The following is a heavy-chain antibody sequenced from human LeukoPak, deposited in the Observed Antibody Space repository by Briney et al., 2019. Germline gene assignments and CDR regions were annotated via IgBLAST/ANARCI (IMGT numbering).Heavy chain of an antibody. J-gene: IGHJ3*02. V-gene: IGHV3-13*01. D-gene: IGHD1-1*01. CDR3: ARELAPGDAFDI. CDR2: IGTAGDT. Sequence: PGGSLRLSCAASGFTFSSYDMHWVRQAPGKGLEWVSAIGTAGDTYYPGSVTGRFTISRENAKNSLYLQMNSLRAGDTAVYYCARELAPGDAFDIWGQGTMVTVSS. CDR1: GFTFSSYD.